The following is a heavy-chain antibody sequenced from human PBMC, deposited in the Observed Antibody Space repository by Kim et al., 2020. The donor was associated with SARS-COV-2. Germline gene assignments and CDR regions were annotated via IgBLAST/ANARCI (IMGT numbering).Heavy chain of an antibody. CDR2: IIPIFGTT. CDR1: GGTFSSYA. D-gene: IGHD1-26*01. Sequence: SVKVSCKASGGTFSSYAISWVRQAPGQGLEWMGGIIPIFGTTNYAQKFQGRVTITADESTSTAYMELSSLRSEDTAVYYCARDAGWSWDLYYFDYWGQGTLVTVSS. J-gene: IGHJ4*02. V-gene: IGHV1-69*13. CDR3: ARDAGWSWDLYYFDY.